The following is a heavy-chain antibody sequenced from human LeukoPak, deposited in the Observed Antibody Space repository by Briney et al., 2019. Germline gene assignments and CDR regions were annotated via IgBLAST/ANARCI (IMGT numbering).Heavy chain of an antibody. CDR3: ARSNVRTISIAARRLYYYGMDV. Sequence: ASVKVSCTASGYTFTGYYMHWVRQAPGQGLEWMGRINPNSGGTNYAQKFQGRVTMTRDTSISTAYMELSRLRSDDTAVYYCARSNVRTISIAARRLYYYGMDVWGQGTTVTVSS. J-gene: IGHJ6*02. CDR1: GYTFTGYY. CDR2: INPNSGGT. V-gene: IGHV1-2*06. D-gene: IGHD6-6*01.